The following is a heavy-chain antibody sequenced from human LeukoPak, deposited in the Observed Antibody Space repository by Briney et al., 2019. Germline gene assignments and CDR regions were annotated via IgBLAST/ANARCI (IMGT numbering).Heavy chain of an antibody. D-gene: IGHD4-11*01. CDR2: ISSSSSTI. Sequence: GGSLRLSCAASGFTFSSYSMNWVRQAPGKGLEWVSYISSSSSTIYYADSVKGRFTISRDNAKNSLYLQMNSLRAEDTAVYYCAGQADYIPGGAFDIWGQGTMVTVSS. J-gene: IGHJ3*02. CDR1: GFTFSSYS. CDR3: AGQADYIPGGAFDI. V-gene: IGHV3-48*01.